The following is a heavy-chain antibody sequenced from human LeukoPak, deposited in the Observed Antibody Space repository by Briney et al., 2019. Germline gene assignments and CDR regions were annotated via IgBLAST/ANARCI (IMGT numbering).Heavy chain of an antibody. CDR3: AGYDSSGYYYN. J-gene: IGHJ4*02. Sequence: PGGSLRLSCAASGFTFSSYWMNWARQAPGKGLEWVASINHNGNVNYYVDSVKGRFTISRDNAKNSLYLQMNSLRAEDTAVYYCAGYDSSGYYYNWGQGTLVTVSS. CDR1: GFTFSSYW. CDR2: INHNGNVN. V-gene: IGHV3-7*03. D-gene: IGHD3-22*01.